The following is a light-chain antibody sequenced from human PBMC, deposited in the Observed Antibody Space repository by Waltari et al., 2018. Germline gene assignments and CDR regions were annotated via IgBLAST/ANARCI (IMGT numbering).Light chain of an antibody. J-gene: IGKJ5*01. Sequence: EIVLTQSPGPLSLSPGERATLSCRASQSISSSYLAWYQQKPGQAPRLLSYGTSSRATGIPDRFSGSGSGTDFTLTISRLEPEDFAVYYCQHYDSSSITFGQGTRLEIK. CDR3: QHYDSSSIT. CDR1: QSISSSY. CDR2: GTS. V-gene: IGKV3-20*01.